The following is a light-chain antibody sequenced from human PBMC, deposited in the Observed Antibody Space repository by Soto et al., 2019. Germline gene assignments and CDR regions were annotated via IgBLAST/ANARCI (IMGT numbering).Light chain of an antibody. V-gene: IGKV3-20*01. CDR2: GAS. CDR1: QSVSNNY. J-gene: IGKJ1*01. Sequence: EIVLTQSPGTLSLSPGERATLSCRASQSVSNNYLAWYQQKPGQAPRLLIYGASNRATGIPDRFSGSGSGTDFTLTISCLQSEDFATYYCQQYYSYAWTFGQGTKVDIK. CDR3: QQYYSYAWT.